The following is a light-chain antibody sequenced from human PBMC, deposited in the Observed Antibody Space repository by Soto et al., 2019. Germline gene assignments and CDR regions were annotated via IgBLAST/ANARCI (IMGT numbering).Light chain of an antibody. CDR3: QQRTNWPWT. J-gene: IGKJ1*01. CDR2: DAS. Sequence: EIVLTQSPATLSLSPGERATLSCRASLSISRYLAWYQQKPGQAPRLLIYDASIRATGIPAGFSGSGSGTDFTLTISSLEPEDFAVYCCQQRTNWPWTFGQGTKVEIK. CDR1: LSISRY. V-gene: IGKV3-11*01.